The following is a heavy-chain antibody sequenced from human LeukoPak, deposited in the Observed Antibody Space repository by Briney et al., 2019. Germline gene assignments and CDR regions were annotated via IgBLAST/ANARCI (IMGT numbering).Heavy chain of an antibody. D-gene: IGHD6-19*01. Sequence: SVKVSCKASGYTFTSYGINWVRQAPGQGLEWMGWIIGYNGNTHYAQKFQGRVTMTADTSTSTAYMELRSLRSDDTAVYYCARDRGEYSSGWSDFDYWGQGTLVTVSS. V-gene: IGHV1-18*01. J-gene: IGHJ4*02. CDR3: ARDRGEYSSGWSDFDY. CDR1: GYTFTSYG. CDR2: IIGYNGNT.